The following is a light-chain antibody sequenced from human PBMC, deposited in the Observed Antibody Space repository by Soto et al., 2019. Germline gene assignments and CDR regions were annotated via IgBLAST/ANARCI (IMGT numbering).Light chain of an antibody. CDR3: QQYLSSPLT. CDR2: WAS. V-gene: IGKV4-1*01. Sequence: DIVMTQSPDSLAVSLGERATINCKSSQSVLYSSNNEKYLAWYQQKPGQPPKLLIYWASTRESGVPDRFSGSGSGTDFTLTISSLQAEDVAVYYCQQYLSSPLTFGGGTKVEIK. J-gene: IGKJ4*01. CDR1: QSVLYSSNNEKY.